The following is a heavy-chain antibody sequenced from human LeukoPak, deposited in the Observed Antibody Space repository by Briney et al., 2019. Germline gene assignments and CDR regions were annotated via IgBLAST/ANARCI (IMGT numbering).Heavy chain of an antibody. J-gene: IGHJ4*02. D-gene: IGHD1-14*01. CDR1: RFTFSSYN. CDR3: YHLEDY. V-gene: IGHV3-48*02. CDR2: ISGSSYTI. Sequence: GGSLRLSCAASRFTFSSYNMNWVRQSPGKGLEWISYISGSSYTIYYADSVKGRFTISRDNAHKSLYLQRNSRVEECTAVYYCYHLEDYWGQGTLVTVSS.